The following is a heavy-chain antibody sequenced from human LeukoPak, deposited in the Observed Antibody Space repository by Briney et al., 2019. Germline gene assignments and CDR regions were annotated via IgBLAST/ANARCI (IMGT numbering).Heavy chain of an antibody. V-gene: IGHV3-30-3*01. CDR3: AKDFEQNYDILTGYYSSYYYSMDV. CDR2: ISYDGSNK. CDR1: GFTFSSYA. J-gene: IGHJ6*02. D-gene: IGHD3-9*01. Sequence: GGSLRLSCAASGFTFSSYAMHWVRQAPGKGLEWVAVISYDGSNKYYADSVKGRFTISRDNSKNTLYLQVNSLRAEDTAIYYRAKDFEQNYDILTGYYSSYYYSMDVWGQGTTVTVSS.